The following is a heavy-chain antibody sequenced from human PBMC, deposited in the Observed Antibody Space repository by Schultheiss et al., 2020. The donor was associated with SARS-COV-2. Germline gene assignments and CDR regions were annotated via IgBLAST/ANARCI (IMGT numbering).Heavy chain of an antibody. CDR1: GGSFSGYY. CDR2: INHSGST. D-gene: IGHD3-22*01. J-gene: IGHJ5*02. Sequence: SETLSLTCAVYGGSFSGYYWSWIRQPPGKGLEWIGEINHSGSTNYNPSLKSRVTISVDTSKNQFSLKLSSVTAADTAVYYCARRGATVYYYDSSGYTFDPWGQGTLVTVSS. V-gene: IGHV4-34*01. CDR3: ARRGATVYYYDSSGYTFDP.